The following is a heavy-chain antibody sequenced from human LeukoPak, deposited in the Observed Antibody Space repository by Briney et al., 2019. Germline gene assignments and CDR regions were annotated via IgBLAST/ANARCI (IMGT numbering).Heavy chain of an antibody. V-gene: IGHV1-69*13. J-gene: IGHJ5*02. Sequence: ASVKVSCKASGGTFSSYAISWVRQAPGQGLEWMGGIIPIFGTANYAQKFQGRVTITADESTSTAYMELSSLRSEDTAVYYCARDPREYQLLSRFDPWGQGTLVTVSS. CDR3: ARDPREYQLLSRFDP. CDR2: IIPIFGTA. D-gene: IGHD2-2*01. CDR1: GGTFSSYA.